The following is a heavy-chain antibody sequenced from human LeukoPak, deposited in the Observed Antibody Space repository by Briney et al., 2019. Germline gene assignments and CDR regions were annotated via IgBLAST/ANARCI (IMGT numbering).Heavy chain of an antibody. J-gene: IGHJ4*02. CDR1: GYTFTGYY. CDR3: VSGYWHFDY. D-gene: IGHD3-22*01. V-gene: IGHV1-2*02. Sequence: ASVKVSCKASGYTFTGYYMHWVRQAPGQGLQWMGWINPISGGTDYAEKFQGRVTMTRDTSISTAYMELSSLRSEDTAVYYCVSGYWHFDYWGQGTLVTVSS. CDR2: INPISGGT.